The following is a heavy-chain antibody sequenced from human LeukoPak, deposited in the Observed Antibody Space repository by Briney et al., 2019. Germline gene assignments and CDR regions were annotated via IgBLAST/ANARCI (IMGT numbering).Heavy chain of an antibody. CDR1: GGSISSYY. CDR3: ARGGRTATFDY. Sequence: SETLSLTCTVSGGSISSYYWSWIRQPPGKGLEWIGYIYYSGSTNYNPSLKSRVTISVDTSKNQFSLNLSSVTPADAAVYYCARGGRTATFDYWGQGALVTVSS. CDR2: IYYSGST. J-gene: IGHJ4*02. D-gene: IGHD2-21*02. V-gene: IGHV4-59*01.